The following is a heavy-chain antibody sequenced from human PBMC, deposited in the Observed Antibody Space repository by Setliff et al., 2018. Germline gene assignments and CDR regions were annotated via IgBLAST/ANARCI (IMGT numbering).Heavy chain of an antibody. CDR2: IYYSGST. Sequence: KPSETLSLTCTVSGGSISSGGYYWSWIRQHPGKGLEWIGYIYYSGSTYYNPSLKSRVTISVDTSKNQFSLKLSSVTAADTAVYYCARGGTFRYFDFWGQEAPVTVSS. J-gene: IGHJ4*02. CDR1: GGSISSGGYY. V-gene: IGHV4-31*02. CDR3: ARGGTFRYFDF. D-gene: IGHD5-12*01.